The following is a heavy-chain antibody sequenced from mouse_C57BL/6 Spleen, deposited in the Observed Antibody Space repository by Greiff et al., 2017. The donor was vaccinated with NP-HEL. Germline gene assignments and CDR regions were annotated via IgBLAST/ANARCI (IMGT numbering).Heavy chain of an antibody. D-gene: IGHD1-1*01. V-gene: IGHV1-61*01. CDR1: GYTFTSYW. Sequence: QVQLQQPGAELVRPGSSVKLSCKASGYTFTSYWMDWVKQRPGQGLEWIGNIYPSDSGTHYNQKFKDKATLTVDKSSRTAYMQLSRLTSEVSAVYYCARHDSSLYYAMDYWGQGTSVTVSS. CDR3: ARHDSSLYYAMDY. J-gene: IGHJ4*01. CDR2: IYPSDSGT.